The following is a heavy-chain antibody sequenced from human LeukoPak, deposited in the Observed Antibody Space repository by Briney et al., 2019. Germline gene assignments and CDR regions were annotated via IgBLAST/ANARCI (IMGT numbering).Heavy chain of an antibody. D-gene: IGHD5-24*01. J-gene: IGHJ4*02. CDR1: AYDFTGYY. V-gene: IGHV1-2*06. CDR2: LNPNTGHA. CDR3: AKDRDGADRIIL. Sequence: GASVKVSCKVVAYDFTGYYIHWVRQAPGQGPEWMGRLNPNTGHAVYAFKFQGRVTITRDTSSSTAYMEVTRLTSDDTALYYCAKDRDGADRIILWGQGTLVIVSS.